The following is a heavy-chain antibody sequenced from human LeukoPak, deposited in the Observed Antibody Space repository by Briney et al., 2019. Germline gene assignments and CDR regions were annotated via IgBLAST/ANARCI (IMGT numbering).Heavy chain of an antibody. CDR2: INLEGTDK. J-gene: IGHJ4*02. CDR1: GFIFSSHW. V-gene: IGHV3-7*01. CDR3: ARSGSYFSK. D-gene: IGHD1-26*01. Sequence: GGSLRLSCAASGFIFSSHWMSWVRQAPGKGLEWVANINLEGTDKNYVDSVKGRFTISRDNAKNSLYLQMSNLRADDTAMYYCARSGSYFSKWGQGTLVAVSS.